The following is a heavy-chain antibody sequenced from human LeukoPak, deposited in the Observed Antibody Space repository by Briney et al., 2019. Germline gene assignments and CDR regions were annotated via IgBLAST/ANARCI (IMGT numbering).Heavy chain of an antibody. V-gene: IGHV4-4*07. Sequence: PSETLSLTCTVSGGSISSYYWSWIRQPAGKGLEWIGRIYTSGSTNYNPSLKSRVTMSVDTSKNQFSLKLSSVTAADTAVYYCASPGDLGVPDAFDIWGQGTMVTVSS. CDR3: ASPGDLGVPDAFDI. CDR1: GGSISSYY. D-gene: IGHD1-26*01. CDR2: IYTSGST. J-gene: IGHJ3*02.